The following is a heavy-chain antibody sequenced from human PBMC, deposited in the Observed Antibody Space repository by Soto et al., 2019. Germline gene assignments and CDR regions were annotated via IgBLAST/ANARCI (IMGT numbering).Heavy chain of an antibody. J-gene: IGHJ4*02. CDR2: INAGNCNT. V-gene: IGHV1-3*01. D-gene: IGHD3-22*01. CDR1: GYTFTSYA. Sequence: QVQLVQSGAEVKKPGASVKVSCKASGYTFTSYAMHWVRQAPGQRLEWMGWINAGNCNTKYSQKFQGRVTITRDTAASTAYMELSSLRSEDTAVYYCAGGGDSSGYFVFDYWGQGTLVTVSS. CDR3: AGGGDSSGYFVFDY.